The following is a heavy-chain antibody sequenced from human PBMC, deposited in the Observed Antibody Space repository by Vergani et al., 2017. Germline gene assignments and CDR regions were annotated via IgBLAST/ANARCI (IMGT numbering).Heavy chain of an antibody. CDR2: IYYSGST. CDR3: ARVLTLGGSYYAPDAFDI. D-gene: IGHD1-26*01. V-gene: IGHV4-31*11. CDR1: GGSISSGGYY. Sequence: QVQLQESGPGLVKPSQTLSLTCAVSGGSISSGGYYWSWIRQHPGKGLEWIGYIYYSGSTYYNPSLKSRVTISVDTSKNQFSLKLSSVTAADTAVYYCARVLTLGGSYYAPDAFDIWGQGTMVTVSS. J-gene: IGHJ3*02.